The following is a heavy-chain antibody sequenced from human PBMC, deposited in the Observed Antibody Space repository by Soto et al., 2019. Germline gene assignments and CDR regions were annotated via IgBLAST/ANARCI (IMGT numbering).Heavy chain of an antibody. V-gene: IGHV5-51*03. Sequence: DVQLVQSGAEVKKPGESLRISCKGSGYDFSAYWINWERQMPGKGLEWMGTIYPGDSDVRYSPSFQGQVTISVDKSISIAYLQWSSLKAADTAIYYCARTDYGSGTFDSWGQGTLVTVSS. J-gene: IGHJ4*02. CDR1: GYDFSAYW. CDR2: IYPGDSDV. CDR3: ARTDYGSGTFDS. D-gene: IGHD3-10*01.